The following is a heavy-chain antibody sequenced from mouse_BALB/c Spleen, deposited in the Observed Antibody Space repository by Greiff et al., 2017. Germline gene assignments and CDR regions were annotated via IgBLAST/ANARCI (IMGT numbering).Heavy chain of an antibody. CDR1: GFTFSSFG. CDR2: ISSGSSTI. CDR3: ARKGDYDAMDY. J-gene: IGHJ4*01. Sequence: DVMLVESGGGLVQPGGSRKLSCAASGFTFSSFGMHWVRQAPEKGLEWVAYISSGSSTIYYADTVKGRFTISRDDPKNTLFLQMTSLRSEDTAMYYCARKGDYDAMDYWGQGTSVTVSS. V-gene: IGHV5-17*02.